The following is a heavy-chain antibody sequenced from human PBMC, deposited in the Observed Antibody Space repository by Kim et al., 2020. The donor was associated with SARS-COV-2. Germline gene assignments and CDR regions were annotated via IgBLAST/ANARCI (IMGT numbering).Heavy chain of an antibody. CDR2: NK. Sequence: NKYYADSVKGRFTISRDNSKNTLYLQMNSLRAEDTAVYYCAKSQSTGTLYWGQGTLVTVSS. CDR3: AKSQSTGTLY. D-gene: IGHD3-9*01. J-gene: IGHJ4*02. V-gene: IGHV3-30*02.